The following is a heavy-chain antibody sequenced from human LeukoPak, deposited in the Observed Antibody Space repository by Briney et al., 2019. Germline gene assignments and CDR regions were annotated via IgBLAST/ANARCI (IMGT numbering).Heavy chain of an antibody. J-gene: IGHJ4*02. CDR1: GGSFSGYY. V-gene: IGHV4-34*01. Sequence: PSETLSLTCAVYGGSFSGYYWSWIRQPPGKGLEWIGEINPSGNTNYNPSLKSRVTISLDTSKNHFSLKLSSVTAADTAIYYCARRNYEFSVFDHWGQGTLVTVSS. CDR3: ARRNYEFSVFDH. CDR2: INPSGNT. D-gene: IGHD3/OR15-3a*01.